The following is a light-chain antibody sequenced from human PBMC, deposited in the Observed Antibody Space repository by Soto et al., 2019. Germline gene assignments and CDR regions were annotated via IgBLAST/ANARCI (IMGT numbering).Light chain of an antibody. V-gene: IGLV2-23*01. CDR2: EGG. J-gene: IGLJ2*01. Sequence: QSALTQPASVSGSPGQSITISCTGTSSDVGSYNPVSWYQQHPGKAPKVIIYEGGKRPSGVSNRFSGSKSGITASLTISGLQAEDEADYYCCSYAGYSTSAVFGGGTKLTVL. CDR1: SSDVGSYNP. CDR3: CSYAGYSTSAV.